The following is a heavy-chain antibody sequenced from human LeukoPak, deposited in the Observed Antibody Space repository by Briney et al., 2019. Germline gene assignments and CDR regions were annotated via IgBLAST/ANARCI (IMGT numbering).Heavy chain of an antibody. V-gene: IGHV3-23*01. D-gene: IGHD1-26*01. CDR2: ISGSGGST. CDR1: GFTVSSNY. J-gene: IGHJ5*02. Sequence: GGSLRLSCAASGFTVSSNYMSWVRQAPGKGLEWVSVISGSGGSTYYADSVKGRFTISRDNSKNTLYLQMNSLRAEDTAVYYCAKKYSTGLDPWGQGTLVTVSS. CDR3: AKKYSTGLDP.